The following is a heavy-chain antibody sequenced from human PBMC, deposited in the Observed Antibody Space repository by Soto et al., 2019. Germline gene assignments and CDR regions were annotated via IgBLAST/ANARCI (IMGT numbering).Heavy chain of an antibody. Sequence: SGGSLILSGASFGFPFRCYVRHWGRDAPGKGLEWVAAISYYGTDNYYADSVKGRFTISRDNSKNTLNLHMTSLRPEDTAVYYCERRYTADCTSFDYWGQGNLVTGSS. V-gene: IGHV3-30*19. J-gene: IGHJ4*02. CDR1: GFPFRCYV. CDR3: ERRYTADCTSFDY. D-gene: IGHD2-21*02. CDR2: ISYYGTDN.